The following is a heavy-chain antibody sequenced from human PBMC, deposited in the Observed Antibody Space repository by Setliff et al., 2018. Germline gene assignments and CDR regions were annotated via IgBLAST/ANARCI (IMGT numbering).Heavy chain of an antibody. V-gene: IGHV1-2*02. CDR3: VRSGKFGMRFWFDQ. CDR2: INPNSGDT. D-gene: IGHD1-26*01. J-gene: IGHJ5*02. CDR1: GNRFTDYN. Sequence: QVREFVASVKVSCKASGNRFTDYNLHWVRQAPGQGLEWMGWINPNSGDTHSAQKFQGRVTMTRDTSINTAYMELSSLTSDDTAFYYCVRSGKFGMRFWFDQWGQGTLVTVSS.